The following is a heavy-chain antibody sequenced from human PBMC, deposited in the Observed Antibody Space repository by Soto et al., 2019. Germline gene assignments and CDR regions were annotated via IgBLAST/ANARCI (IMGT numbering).Heavy chain of an antibody. CDR3: AKACSYDCSGGSCYFDY. D-gene: IGHD2-15*01. CDR1: GFTFSSYA. V-gene: IGHV3-23*01. Sequence: PGGSLRLSCAASGFTFSSYAMSWVRQAPGKGLEWVSAISGSGGSTYYADSVKGRFTISRDNSKNTLYLQMNSLRAEDTAVYYCAKACSYDCSGGSCYFDYWGQGTLVTVSS. J-gene: IGHJ4*02. CDR2: ISGSGGST.